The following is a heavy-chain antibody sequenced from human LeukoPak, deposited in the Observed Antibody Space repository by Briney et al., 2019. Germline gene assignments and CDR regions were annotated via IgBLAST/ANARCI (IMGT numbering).Heavy chain of an antibody. Sequence: SETLSLTCTVSGGSISSYYWSWIRQPPGKGLEWIGYIYYSGDTKYNPSLKSRVTTSVDTSKNQFSLNLSSVTAADTAVYYCASSTGGAGGYWGQGTLVTVSS. D-gene: IGHD7-27*01. CDR3: ASSTGGAGGY. CDR1: GGSISSYY. V-gene: IGHV4-59*08. CDR2: IYYSGDT. J-gene: IGHJ4*02.